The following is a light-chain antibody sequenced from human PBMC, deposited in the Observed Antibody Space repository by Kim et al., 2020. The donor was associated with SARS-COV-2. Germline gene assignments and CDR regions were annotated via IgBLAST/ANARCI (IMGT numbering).Light chain of an antibody. Sequence: CSGGALPKQFGYWYQQRPGRAPIQVLYRDKERPSWIPERFSGSRSGTTVTLTISGVQAEGEADYFCQSADISGTSWIFGGGTKL. CDR3: QSADISGTSWI. CDR2: RDK. J-gene: IGLJ2*01. CDR1: ALPKQF. V-gene: IGLV3-25*03.